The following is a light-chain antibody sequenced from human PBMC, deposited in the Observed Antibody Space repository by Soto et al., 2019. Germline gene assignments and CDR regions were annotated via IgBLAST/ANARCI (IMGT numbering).Light chain of an antibody. Sequence: QSALTQPPSASGSPGQSVAISCTGTSSDVGGYSYVSWYQQHPGKAPKLMIYEVSKRPSGVPDRFSGSKSGNTASLTISGLQAEDEADYYCCSYAGSYTFNYVFGTGTKLTVL. J-gene: IGLJ1*01. CDR2: EVS. CDR1: SSDVGGYSY. V-gene: IGLV2-8*01. CDR3: CSYAGSYTFNYV.